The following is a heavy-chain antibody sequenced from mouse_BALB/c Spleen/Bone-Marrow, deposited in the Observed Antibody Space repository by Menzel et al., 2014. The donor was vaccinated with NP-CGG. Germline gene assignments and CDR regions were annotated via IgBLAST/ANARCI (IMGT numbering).Heavy chain of an antibody. CDR3: ARHPDCAMDY. J-gene: IGHJ4*01. Sequence: EVQLQQSGPELVKPGASVKISCKASGYTFTSYVMHWVKQKPGQGLEWIGYINPYNDNTKYNEKFKGKATLTSDKSSTTAYMELNSLTSEDTAVYCCARHPDCAMDYWGQGTSVTVSS. V-gene: IGHV1-14*01. CDR1: GYTFTSYV. CDR2: INPYNDNT.